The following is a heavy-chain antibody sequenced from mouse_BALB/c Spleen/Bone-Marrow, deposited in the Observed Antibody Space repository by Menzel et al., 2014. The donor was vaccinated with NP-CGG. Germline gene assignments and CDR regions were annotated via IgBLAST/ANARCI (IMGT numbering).Heavy chain of an antibody. CDR1: GFNIKDTY. D-gene: IGHD1-1*01. V-gene: IGHV14-3*02. CDR2: IDPANGNT. J-gene: IGHJ3*01. Sequence: EVMLVESGAELVKPGASVKLSCTASGFNIKDTYMHWVKQRPEQGLEWIGRIDPANGNTKYGPKFQGKATITADTSSNTAYLQLSSLTSRDAAVYYCANYCYGSSLFAYWGQGTLVTVSA. CDR3: ANYCYGSSLFAY.